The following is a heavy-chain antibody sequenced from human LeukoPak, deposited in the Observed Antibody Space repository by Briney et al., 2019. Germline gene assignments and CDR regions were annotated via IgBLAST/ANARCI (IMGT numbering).Heavy chain of an antibody. CDR2: ITSSGASA. D-gene: IGHD6-13*01. J-gene: IGHJ4*02. CDR3: AKDRGSSWTGFDY. V-gene: IGHV3-23*01. CDR1: GFTFSSYA. Sequence: GGSLRLSCVASGFTFSSYAMTWVRQAPGKGLEWVSGITSSGASAYYAASVKGRFTISRDNAKNSLYLQMNSLRAEDTALYYCAKDRGSSWTGFDYWGQGTLVTVSS.